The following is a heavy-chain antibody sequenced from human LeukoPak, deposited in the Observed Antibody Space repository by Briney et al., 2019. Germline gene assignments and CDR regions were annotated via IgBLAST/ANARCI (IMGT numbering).Heavy chain of an antibody. V-gene: IGHV5-51*01. J-gene: IGHJ3*02. D-gene: IGHD3-10*01. Sequence: GESLKISCKGSGYSFTSYWIGWVRQIPGKGLGWMGIIYPGDSDTRYSPSFQGQVPISADKSISTAYLQWSSLKASDTAMYYCARSLTLWFGESPNAFDIWGQGTMVTVSS. CDR2: IYPGDSDT. CDR1: GYSFTSYW. CDR3: ARSLTLWFGESPNAFDI.